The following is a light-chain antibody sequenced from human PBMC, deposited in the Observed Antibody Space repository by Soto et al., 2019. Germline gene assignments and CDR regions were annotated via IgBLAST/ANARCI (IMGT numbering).Light chain of an antibody. V-gene: IGKV3-11*01. Sequence: TLSSSRGERATLSCSAIQSVGSHLTWYQQKPNQAPRLLIYDASNRATGIPPRFSGIGSGTDFTLTISRLEPEDFAIYYCQERSNWRLTFGGGTKGDIK. CDR2: DAS. CDR3: QERSNWRLT. CDR1: QSVGSH. J-gene: IGKJ4*01.